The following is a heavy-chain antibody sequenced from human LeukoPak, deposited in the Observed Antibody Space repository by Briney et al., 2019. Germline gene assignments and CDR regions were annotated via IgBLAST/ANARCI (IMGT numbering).Heavy chain of an antibody. J-gene: IGHJ4*02. CDR3: ARVGIDSGSFADFDY. D-gene: IGHD1-26*01. Sequence: SETLSLTCTVSGYSISSDYSWGWLRQPPGKGLEWLGSLYHSGSTYYNPSLKSRVTISVDTSKDQFSLKLSSVTAADTAVYFCARVGIDSGSFADFDYGGQGTLVTVSS. CDR1: GYSISSDYS. V-gene: IGHV4-38-2*02. CDR2: LYHSGST.